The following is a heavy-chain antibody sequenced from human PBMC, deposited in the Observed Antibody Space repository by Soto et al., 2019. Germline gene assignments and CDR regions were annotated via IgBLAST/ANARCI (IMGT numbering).Heavy chain of an antibody. J-gene: IGHJ5*02. Sequence: GGSLRLSCAASGFTFSSYAMSWVRQAPGKGLEWVSAISGSGGSTYYADSVKGRFTISRDNSKNTLYLQMNSLRAEDTAVYYCAKDRRRLVPAAMGPGPWGQGTLVTVSS. D-gene: IGHD2-2*01. CDR3: AKDRRRLVPAAMGPGP. CDR2: ISGSGGST. V-gene: IGHV3-23*01. CDR1: GFTFSSYA.